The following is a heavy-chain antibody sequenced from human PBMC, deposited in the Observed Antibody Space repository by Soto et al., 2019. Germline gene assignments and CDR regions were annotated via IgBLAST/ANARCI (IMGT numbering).Heavy chain of an antibody. Sequence: SETLSITCTVSGGSITGYYWSWIRQPPGKGLEWIGYIYDSGSTNYNPSLMSRVTISGDTSKNQFSLKLSSVTAADTAVYYCATTADSSYFDYWGQGTVVTVSS. D-gene: IGHD2-21*02. V-gene: IGHV4-59*01. CDR2: IYDSGST. CDR3: ATTADSSYFDY. J-gene: IGHJ4*02. CDR1: GGSITGYY.